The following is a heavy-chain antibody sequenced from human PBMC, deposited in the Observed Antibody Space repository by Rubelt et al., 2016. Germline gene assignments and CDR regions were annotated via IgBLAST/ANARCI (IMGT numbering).Heavy chain of an antibody. D-gene: IGHD3-3*01. V-gene: IGHV1-18*01. CDR2: ISTYNGNT. J-gene: IGHJ5*02. Sequence: QVQLVQSGAEVKKPGASVKVSCQASGYTFTSYGISWVRQAPGQGLEWMGWISTYNGNTNYAQKRQGRVTMTTATSTSAAYMELRSLRSEDTAVYYCARSPRYDFEDNWFDPWGQGTLVTVSS. CDR1: GYTFTSYG. CDR3: ARSPRYDFEDNWFDP.